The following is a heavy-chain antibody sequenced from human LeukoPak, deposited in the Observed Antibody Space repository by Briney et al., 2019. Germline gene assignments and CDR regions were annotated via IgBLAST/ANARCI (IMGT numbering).Heavy chain of an antibody. J-gene: IGHJ3*02. V-gene: IGHV3-23*01. CDR1: GFVFSNYW. Sequence: GGSLRLSCGASGFVFSNYWMSWVRQAPGKGPEWVSAISHSGGTTYYADSVKGRFTITRDNSKNTLYLQMNSLRAEDTAVYYCAKANVKYCSGGSCFDAFDIWGQGTMVTVSS. D-gene: IGHD2-15*01. CDR2: ISHSGGTT. CDR3: AKANVKYCSGGSCFDAFDI.